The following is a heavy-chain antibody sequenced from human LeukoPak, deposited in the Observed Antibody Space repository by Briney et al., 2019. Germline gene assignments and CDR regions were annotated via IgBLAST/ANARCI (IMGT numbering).Heavy chain of an antibody. J-gene: IGHJ4*02. CDR2: ISGSGGST. V-gene: IGHV3-23*01. CDR1: GFTFSSYA. D-gene: IGHD3-22*01. Sequence: PGGSLRLSCAASGFTFSSYAMSWVRQAPGKGLEWVSAISGSGGSTYYADSVKGRFTISRDNSKNTLYLQMSSLRAEDTAVYYCAKAGNYYDSSGYSLHFDYWGQGTLVTVSS. CDR3: AKAGNYYDSSGYSLHFDY.